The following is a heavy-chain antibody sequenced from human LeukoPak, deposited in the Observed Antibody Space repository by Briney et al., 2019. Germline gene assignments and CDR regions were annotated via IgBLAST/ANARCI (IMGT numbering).Heavy chain of an antibody. J-gene: IGHJ4*02. CDR2: IIPIFGTA. Sequence: GASVKVSCKASGGTFSSYAISWVRQAPGQGLEWMGGIIPIFGTANYAQKFQGRVTITTDESTSTAYMELSSLRPEDTAVYYCASNGWQQLSNDYWGQGTLVTVSS. D-gene: IGHD6-13*01. V-gene: IGHV1-69*05. CDR3: ASNGWQQLSNDY. CDR1: GGTFSSYA.